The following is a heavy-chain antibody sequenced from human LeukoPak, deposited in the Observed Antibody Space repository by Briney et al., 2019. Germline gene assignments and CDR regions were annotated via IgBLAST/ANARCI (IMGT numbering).Heavy chain of an antibody. V-gene: IGHV4-34*01. CDR3: ARRRGGFPDAFDI. J-gene: IGHJ3*02. Sequence: SETLSLTCAVYGGSFSGYYWSWIRQPPGKGLEWIGYIYHSGSTYYNPSLKSRVTISVDRSKNQFSLKLSSVTAADTAVYYCARRRGGFPDAFDIWGQGIMVTVSS. D-gene: IGHD3-16*01. CDR2: IYHSGST. CDR1: GGSFSGYY.